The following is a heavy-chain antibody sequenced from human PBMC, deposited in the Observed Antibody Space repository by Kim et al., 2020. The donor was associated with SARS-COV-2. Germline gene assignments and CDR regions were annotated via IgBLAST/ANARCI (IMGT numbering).Heavy chain of an antibody. CDR2: ISSSGSYA. J-gene: IGHJ4*02. CDR3: ARTSRQVDY. V-gene: IGHV3-11*03. CDR1: GFSFSDSY. Sequence: GGSLRLSCAASGFSFSDSYMSWIRQTPGKGLEWVSFISSSGSYAKYVDSVMGRFTISRDNAKNSLYLQMNSLRAEDTAVYYCARTSRQVDYWGQGTLVTVSS.